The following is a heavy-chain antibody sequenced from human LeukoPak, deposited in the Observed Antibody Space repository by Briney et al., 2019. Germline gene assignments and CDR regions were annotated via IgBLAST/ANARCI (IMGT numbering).Heavy chain of an antibody. V-gene: IGHV7-4-1*02. D-gene: IGHD1-26*01. CDR2: INTNTGNP. CDR3: ARGRGSSARLGYYYYIDV. J-gene: IGHJ6*03. CDR1: GYTFTNYG. Sequence: ASVKVSCKASGYTFTNYGIHWVRQAPGQGLEWMGWINTNTGNPTYAQGFTGRFVFSLETSVSTSYLQISSLKAEDTAVYYCARGRGSSARLGYYYYIDVWGRGTTVTVSS.